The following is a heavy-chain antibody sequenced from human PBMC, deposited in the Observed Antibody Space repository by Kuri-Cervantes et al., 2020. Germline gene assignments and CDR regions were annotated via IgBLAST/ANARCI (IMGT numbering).Heavy chain of an antibody. J-gene: IGHJ4*02. CDR1: GGSISSSNW. CDR3: ASHQSSGIAVAGTRFDY. D-gene: IGHD6-19*01. Sequence: SLRPSCAVSGGSISSSNWWSWVRQPPGKGLEWSGEIYHSGSTNYNPSLKSRVTISVDTSKNQFSLKLSSVTAADTAVYYCASHQSSGIAVAGTRFDYWGQGTLVTVSS. CDR2: IYHSGST. V-gene: IGHV4-4*02.